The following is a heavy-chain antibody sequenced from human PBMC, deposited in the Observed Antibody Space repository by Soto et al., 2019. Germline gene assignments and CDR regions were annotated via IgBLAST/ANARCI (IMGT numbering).Heavy chain of an antibody. Sequence: GGPLRLSCAASGFTFDDYTMHWVRQAPGKGLEWVSLISWDGGSTYYADSVKGRFTISRDNSKNSLYLQMNSLRTEDTALYYCAKAPMGSPEYFQHWGQGTLVTVSS. D-gene: IGHD1-26*01. CDR3: AKAPMGSPEYFQH. V-gene: IGHV3-43*01. CDR1: GFTFDDYT. J-gene: IGHJ1*01. CDR2: ISWDGGST.